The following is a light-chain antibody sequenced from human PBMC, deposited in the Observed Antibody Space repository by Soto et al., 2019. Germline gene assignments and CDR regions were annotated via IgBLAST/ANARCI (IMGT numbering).Light chain of an antibody. Sequence: EIVLTQSPATLSLSPGERATLSCRASQSVSSYLAWYQQKPGQAPRLLIYDASNRATGIPARFSGSGSGTDFTRTISSLEPEDFAVYYCQQRSNWPPFGQGTKVEIK. CDR1: QSVSSY. CDR2: DAS. V-gene: IGKV3-11*01. J-gene: IGKJ1*01. CDR3: QQRSNWPP.